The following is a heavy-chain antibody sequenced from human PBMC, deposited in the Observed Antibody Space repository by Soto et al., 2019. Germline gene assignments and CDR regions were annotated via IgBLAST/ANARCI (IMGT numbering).Heavy chain of an antibody. D-gene: IGHD6-13*01. Sequence: EVQLVESGGGLVKPGGSLRLSCAASGFTFSNAWMSWVRQAPGKGLEWVGRIKSKTDGGTTDYAAPVKGRFTISRDDSKNTLYLQMNGLKTEDTAVYYCHLAGYSSSSWAYYYYGMDVWGQGTTVTVSS. CDR2: IKSKTDGGTT. V-gene: IGHV3-15*01. CDR3: HLAGYSSSSWAYYYYGMDV. J-gene: IGHJ6*02. CDR1: GFTFSNAW.